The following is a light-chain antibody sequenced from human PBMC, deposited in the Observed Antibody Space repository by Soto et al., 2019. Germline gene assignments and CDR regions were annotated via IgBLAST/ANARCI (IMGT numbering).Light chain of an antibody. J-gene: IGKJ2*03. CDR1: QSIRTY. Sequence: DIQVTQSPSSLSASEGDRVTITCQASQSIRTYLNWYQQRPGKPPKLLIQTASTLQSGVPSRFSGSGSGTDFTLTISSLQPEDFATYLCQQTYSTLNSFGQGTKLEIK. CDR2: TAS. CDR3: QQTYSTLNS. V-gene: IGKV1-39*01.